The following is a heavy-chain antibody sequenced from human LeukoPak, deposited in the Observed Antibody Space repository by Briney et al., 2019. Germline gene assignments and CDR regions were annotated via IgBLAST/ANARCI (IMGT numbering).Heavy chain of an antibody. J-gene: IGHJ5*02. Sequence: ASAKVPCKASGYIFTGHDINWVRQATGQGLEWMGWMNPKSGKTGIPQKFQGRVTMTSNTSINTVYVELSSLRFEDTAVYYCARDESGYEWFDPWGQGTQVTVSS. CDR3: ARDESGYEWFDP. CDR2: MNPKSGKT. D-gene: IGHD5-12*01. CDR1: GYIFTGHD. V-gene: IGHV1-8*01.